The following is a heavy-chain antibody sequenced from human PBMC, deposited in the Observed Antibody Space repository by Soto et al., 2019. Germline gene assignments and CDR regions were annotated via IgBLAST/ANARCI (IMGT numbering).Heavy chain of an antibody. J-gene: IGHJ4*02. D-gene: IGHD6-13*01. Sequence: PSETLSLTCSVSGGSPSSNYWSWIRQPPGKGLEWIGCISDSGNTYYNPSLQSRVTISIDTSTNQFLLDLTSVTTADTAVYYCARDYAGNSGDFDYWGQGTLVTVSS. V-gene: IGHV4-59*01. CDR1: GGSPSSNY. CDR2: ISDSGNT. CDR3: ARDYAGNSGDFDY.